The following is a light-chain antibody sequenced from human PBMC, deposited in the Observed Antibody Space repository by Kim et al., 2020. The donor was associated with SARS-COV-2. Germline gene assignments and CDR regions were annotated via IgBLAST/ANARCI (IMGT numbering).Light chain of an antibody. CDR3: QSYDSSLSGYV. J-gene: IGLJ1*01. V-gene: IGLV1-40*01. CDR2: GNN. CDR1: NSNIGTGYD. Sequence: RVTISCTGSNSNIGTGYDVHWYQQLPGTAPKLLIYGNNNRPSGVPDRFSGSRSGTLASLAITGLQAEDEADYYCQSYDSSLSGYVFGTGTKVTVL.